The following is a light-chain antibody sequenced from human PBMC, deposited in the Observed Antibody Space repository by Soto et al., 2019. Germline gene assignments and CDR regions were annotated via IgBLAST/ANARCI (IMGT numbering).Light chain of an antibody. CDR3: QQYNTYWT. Sequence: DIQMTQSPSTLSASVGDRVTITCRASQTISTWLAWYQAKPGTAPKLLIYKASNLGSGVPSRFSGSGSGTEFSNTISSLQPYYFATYYWQQYNTYWTFGQGNKVEIK. CDR2: KAS. J-gene: IGKJ1*01. CDR1: QTISTW. V-gene: IGKV1-5*03.